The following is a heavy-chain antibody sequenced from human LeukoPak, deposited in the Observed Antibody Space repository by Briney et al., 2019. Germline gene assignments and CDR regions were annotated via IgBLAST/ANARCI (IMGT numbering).Heavy chain of an antibody. CDR2: INQDGSEK. D-gene: IGHD6-19*01. Sequence: PSETLSLTCAVYGGSFSGYYWSWIRQPPGKGLEWVANINQDGSEKYYVDSVKGRFTISRDNAKNSLYLQMNSLRAEDTAVYYCARDSSQWLDYWGQGTLVTVSS. CDR1: GGSFSGYY. V-gene: IGHV3-7*03. J-gene: IGHJ4*02. CDR3: ARDSSQWLDY.